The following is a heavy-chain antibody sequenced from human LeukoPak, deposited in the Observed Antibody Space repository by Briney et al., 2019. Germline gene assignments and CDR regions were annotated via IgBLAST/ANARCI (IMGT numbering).Heavy chain of an antibody. CDR3: ASTYSSGWPSYYYYGMDV. J-gene: IGHJ6*02. CDR1: GGTFSSYA. Sequence: ASVKASCKASGGTFSSYAISWVRQAPGQGLEWMGGIIPIFGTANYAQKFQGRVTITADESTSTAYMELSSLRSEDTAVYYCASTYSSGWPSYYYYGMDVWGQGTTVTVSS. V-gene: IGHV1-69*13. D-gene: IGHD6-19*01. CDR2: IIPIFGTA.